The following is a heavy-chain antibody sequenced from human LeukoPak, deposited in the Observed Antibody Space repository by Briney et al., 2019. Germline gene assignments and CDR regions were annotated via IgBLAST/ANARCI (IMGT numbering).Heavy chain of an antibody. Sequence: PSETLSLTCAVYGGSFSGYYWSWIRQPPGKGLEWIGEINHSGGTNYNPSLKSRVTISVDTSKNQFSLKLSSVTAADTAVYYCARGPSTRRRYSSSWYAGGWFDPWGQGTLVTVSS. CDR3: ARGPSTRRRYSSSWYAGGWFDP. CDR1: GGSFSGYY. J-gene: IGHJ5*02. CDR2: INHSGGT. D-gene: IGHD6-13*01. V-gene: IGHV4-34*01.